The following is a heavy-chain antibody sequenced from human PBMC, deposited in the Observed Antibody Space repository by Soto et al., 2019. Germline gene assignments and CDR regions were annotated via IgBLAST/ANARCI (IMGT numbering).Heavy chain of an antibody. CDR3: ATDGFRIAAPFVY. V-gene: IGHV3-23*01. J-gene: IGHJ4*02. CDR1: GFTFSSYA. CDR2: ISGSGGST. D-gene: IGHD6-13*01. Sequence: EVQLLESGGGLVQPGGSLRLSCAASGFTFSSYAMSWVRQAPGKGLEWVSGISGSGGSTYADSVKGRFTISRDNSKNTLYLPTNSLRAEDTAVYYCATDGFRIAAPFVYWGQGTLVTVSS.